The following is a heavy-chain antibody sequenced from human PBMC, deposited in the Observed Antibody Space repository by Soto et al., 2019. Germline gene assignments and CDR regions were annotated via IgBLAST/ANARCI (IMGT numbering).Heavy chain of an antibody. Sequence: EVQLVESGGGLVQPGGSLRLSCAASGFTVSSNYMSWVRQAPGKGLEWVSVIYSGGSTYYADSVKGRFTISRDNSKNTLYLQMNSLRAEDTAVYYCARGGYSSSCYDLDWYFDLWGRGTLVTVSS. J-gene: IGHJ2*01. CDR1: GFTVSSNY. V-gene: IGHV3-66*01. CDR2: IYSGGST. D-gene: IGHD6-13*01. CDR3: ARGGYSSSCYDLDWYFDL.